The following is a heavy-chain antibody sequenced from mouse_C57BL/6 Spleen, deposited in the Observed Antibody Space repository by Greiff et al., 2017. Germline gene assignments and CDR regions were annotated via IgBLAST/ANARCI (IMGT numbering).Heavy chain of an antibody. CDR1: GFTFSSYA. CDR3: AREGAMVTPAWFAY. D-gene: IGHD2-2*01. Sequence: EVKVVESGGGLVKPGGSLKLSCAASGFTFSSYAMSWVRQTPEKRLEWVATISDGGSYTYYPDNVKGRFTISRDNAKNNLYLQMSHLKSEDTAMYYCAREGAMVTPAWFAYWGQGTLVTVSA. J-gene: IGHJ3*01. CDR2: ISDGGSYT. V-gene: IGHV5-4*01.